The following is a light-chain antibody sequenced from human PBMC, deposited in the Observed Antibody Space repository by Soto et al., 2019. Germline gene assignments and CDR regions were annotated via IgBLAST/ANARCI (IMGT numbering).Light chain of an antibody. V-gene: IGLV2-14*01. Sequence: QSALTQPASVPGSPGQSITISCTGTSSDVGGYNYVSWYQQHPGKAPKLMIYEVSNRPSGVSNRFSGSKSGNTASLTISGLQAEDEADYYCSSYTSSSTPCVFXTGTKVTVL. J-gene: IGLJ1*01. CDR3: SSYTSSSTPCV. CDR1: SSDVGGYNY. CDR2: EVS.